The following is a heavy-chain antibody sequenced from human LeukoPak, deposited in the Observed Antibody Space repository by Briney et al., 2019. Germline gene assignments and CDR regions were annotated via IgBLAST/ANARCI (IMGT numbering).Heavy chain of an antibody. Sequence: TLSLTCTVSGGSISSYYWSWIRQPPGKGLEWIGYIYYSGSTNYNPSLKSRVTISVDTSKNQFSLKLSSVTAADTAVYYCARVEMATIKGFAFDIWGQGTMVTVSS. CDR2: IYYSGST. CDR3: ARVEMATIKGFAFDI. D-gene: IGHD5-24*01. V-gene: IGHV4-59*01. CDR1: GGSISSYY. J-gene: IGHJ3*02.